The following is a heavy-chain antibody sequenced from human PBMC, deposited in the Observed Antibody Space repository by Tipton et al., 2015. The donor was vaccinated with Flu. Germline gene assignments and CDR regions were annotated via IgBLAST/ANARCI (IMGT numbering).Heavy chain of an antibody. V-gene: IGHV4-31*03. J-gene: IGHJ4*02. Sequence: TLSLTCTVSGGSISSGGYYWSWIRQHPGKGLEWIGYIYYSGSTYYNSSLKSRVTISVDTSKNQFSLKLSSVTAADTAVYYCARVRIAARRGYYFDYWGQGTLVTVSS. CDR3: ARVRIAARRGYYFDY. CDR2: IYYSGST. CDR1: GGSISSGGYY. D-gene: IGHD6-6*01.